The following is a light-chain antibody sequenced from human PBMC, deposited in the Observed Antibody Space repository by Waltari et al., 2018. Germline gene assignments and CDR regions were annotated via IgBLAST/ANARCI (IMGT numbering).Light chain of an antibody. CDR1: SSDVGGYNY. J-gene: IGLJ2*01. CDR3: SSYAGRNTL. Sequence: QSALTQPPSASGPPGQSVTISCTGTSSDVGGYNYVSWYQQHPGEAPKLLIYEVSQRPPGVPNRFSGSKSGNAASLTGSGLQAEDEGDYYCSSYAGRNTLFGGGTKLTVL. V-gene: IGLV2-8*01. CDR2: EVS.